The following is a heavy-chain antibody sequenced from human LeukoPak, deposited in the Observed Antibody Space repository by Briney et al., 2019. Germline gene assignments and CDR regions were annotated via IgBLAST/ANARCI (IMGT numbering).Heavy chain of an antibody. CDR3: AKDVSGTYYAFDV. CDR2: ISNRGST. D-gene: IGHD3-22*01. V-gene: IGHV4-59*02. Sequence: PTETLSLTCGISGASVMSHFWSWIRQTPGMGLEWIGYISNRGSTAYNPSLRSRVTISVDAPKNEVSLNVRSVSPADTAVYYCAKDVSGTYYAFDVWGQGRTV. J-gene: IGHJ3*01. CDR1: GASVMSHF.